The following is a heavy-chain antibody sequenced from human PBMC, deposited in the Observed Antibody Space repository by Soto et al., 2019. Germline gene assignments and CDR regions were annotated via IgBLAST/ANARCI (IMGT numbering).Heavy chain of an antibody. V-gene: IGHV4-59*01. CDR3: ATLRFLEWRDGMDV. CDR2: IYYSGST. D-gene: IGHD3-3*01. Sequence: SETLSLTCTVSGGSISSYYWSWIRQPPGKGLEWIGYIYYSGSTDYNPSLKSRVTISVDTSKNQFSLKLSSVTAADTAVYYCATLRFLEWRDGMDVWGQGTTVTVSS. J-gene: IGHJ6*02. CDR1: GGSISSYY.